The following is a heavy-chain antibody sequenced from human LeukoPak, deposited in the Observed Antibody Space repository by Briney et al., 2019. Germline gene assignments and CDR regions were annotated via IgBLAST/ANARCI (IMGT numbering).Heavy chain of an antibody. J-gene: IGHJ5*02. CDR1: GGSISSGGYS. CDR2: IYHSGST. D-gene: IGHD3-10*01. Sequence: SETLSLTCAVSGGSISSGGYSWSWIRQPPGKGLEWIGYIYHSGSTYYNPSLKSRVTISVDRSKNQFSLKLSSVTAADTAVYYCARHDLPGGDWFDPWGQGTLVTVSS. V-gene: IGHV4-30-2*01. CDR3: ARHDLPGGDWFDP.